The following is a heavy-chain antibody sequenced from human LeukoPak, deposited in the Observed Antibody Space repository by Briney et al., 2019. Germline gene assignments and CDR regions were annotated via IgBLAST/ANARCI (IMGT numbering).Heavy chain of an antibody. CDR3: VSVQTVTFDS. CDR2: VWSDGNGK. J-gene: IGHJ4*02. V-gene: IGHV3-33*01. D-gene: IGHD4-17*01. CDR1: GFTFSTYG. Sequence: PGGSLRHSRAASGFTFSTYGVHWVRQAPGKGLEWVALVWSDGNGKFYADSVKGRFTISRDNSKNTVYLQMNSLRAEDTAVYYCVSVQTVTFDSWGQGILVSVSS.